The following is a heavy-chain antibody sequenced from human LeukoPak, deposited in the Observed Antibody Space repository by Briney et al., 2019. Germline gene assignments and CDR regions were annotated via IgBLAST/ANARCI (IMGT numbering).Heavy chain of an antibody. Sequence: GRSLRLSCAASGFTFSSYAMHWVRQAPGKGLEWVAVISYDGNNKYYADSVKGRFTISRDTSKNTLYLQMHSLTTEDTAVYYCARGGQYYGSEVSYWGQGTLVTVSS. CDR1: GFTFSSYA. V-gene: IGHV3-30-3*01. J-gene: IGHJ4*02. CDR2: ISYDGNNK. D-gene: IGHD3-10*01. CDR3: ARGGQYYGSEVSY.